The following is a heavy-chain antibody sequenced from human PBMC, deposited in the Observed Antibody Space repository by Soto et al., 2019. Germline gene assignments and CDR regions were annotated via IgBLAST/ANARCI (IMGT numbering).Heavy chain of an antibody. CDR3: VRDYRYAFDL. CDR2: IIPGGDRM. V-gene: IGHV3-48*01. CDR1: EFTSITYS. Sequence: QLVESGGGLVQPGGPLRLSGAAFEFTSITYSLNWVRQAPGKGLDWLSYIIPGGDRMFYADSVKGRFAISRDNAKNSLYLQLHSLRAEDTALYYCVRDYRYAFDLWGQGTVVTVSS. J-gene: IGHJ3*01. D-gene: IGHD3-16*02.